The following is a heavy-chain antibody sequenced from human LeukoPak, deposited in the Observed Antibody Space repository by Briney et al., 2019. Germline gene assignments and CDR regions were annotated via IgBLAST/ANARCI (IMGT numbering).Heavy chain of an antibody. V-gene: IGHV1-8*03. CDR1: GYTFTSYD. CDR2: MNPNSGNT. D-gene: IGHD6-13*01. CDR3: ARGRGSSWYRWFDP. Sequence: VASVKVSCKASGYTFTSYDINWVRQATGQGLEWMGWMNPNSGNTGYAQKFQGRVTITRNTSISTAYMELSSLRSEGTAVYYCARGRGSSWYRWFDPWGQGTLVTVSS. J-gene: IGHJ5*02.